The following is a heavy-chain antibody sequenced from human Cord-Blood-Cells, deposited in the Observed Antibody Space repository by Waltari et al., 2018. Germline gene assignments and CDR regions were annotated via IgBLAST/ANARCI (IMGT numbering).Heavy chain of an antibody. CDR1: GYSFTSYW. J-gene: IGHJ6*02. CDR2: IYPDDPET. V-gene: IGHV5-51*03. Sequence: EVQLVQSGAEVKKPGESLKISCKGSGYSFTSYWIGLVRQIPGNCLEWMGIIYPDDPETRYRPPLQGQVTISAEKSISTAYLQWSSLKASDTAMYYCARREAAAGTFRYYYYCMDVWGQGTTVTVSS. CDR3: ARREAAAGTFRYYYYCMDV. D-gene: IGHD6-13*01.